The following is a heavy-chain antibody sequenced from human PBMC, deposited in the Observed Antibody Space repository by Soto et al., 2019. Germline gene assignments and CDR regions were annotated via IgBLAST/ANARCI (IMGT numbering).Heavy chain of an antibody. V-gene: IGHV3-21*01. Sequence: PGGSLRLSCAAPGFTFSSYSMNWVRQAPGKGLEWVSSISSSSSYIYYADSVKGRFTISRDNAKNSLYLQMNSLRAEDTAVYYCARTDSVQTLTPGDYWGQGTLVTVSS. CDR3: ARTDSVQTLTPGDY. CDR1: GFTFSSYS. D-gene: IGHD7-27*01. CDR2: ISSSSSYI. J-gene: IGHJ4*02.